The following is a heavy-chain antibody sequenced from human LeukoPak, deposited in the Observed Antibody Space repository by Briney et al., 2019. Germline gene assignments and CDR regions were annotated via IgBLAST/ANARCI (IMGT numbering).Heavy chain of an antibody. D-gene: IGHD1-26*01. Sequence: PGGSLRLSCAASGFTFSTYSMNWVRQAPGEGLEWVSSISSSSSYIYYADSVKGGFTISRDNAKNSLYLQMNSLRAEDTAVYYCARGGGYFDVAFDIWGEGTMVTVSS. CDR3: ARGGGYFDVAFDI. J-gene: IGHJ3*02. CDR1: GFTFSTYS. V-gene: IGHV3-21*01. CDR2: ISSSSSYI.